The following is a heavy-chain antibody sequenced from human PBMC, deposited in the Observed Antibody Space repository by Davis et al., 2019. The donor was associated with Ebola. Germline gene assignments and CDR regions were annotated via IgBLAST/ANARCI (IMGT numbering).Heavy chain of an antibody. CDR1: GYSISSGYY. CDR2: IYHSGST. D-gene: IGHD6-13*01. V-gene: IGHV4-38-2*01. J-gene: IGHJ6*02. CDR3: ARGGGAAARYYYYYGMDV. Sequence: PSETLSLTCAVSGYSISSGYYWGWIRQPPGKGLEWIGSIYHSGSTYYNPSLKSRVTISVDTSKNQFSLKLSSVTAADTAVYYCARGGGAAARYYYYYGMDVWGQGTTVTVSS.